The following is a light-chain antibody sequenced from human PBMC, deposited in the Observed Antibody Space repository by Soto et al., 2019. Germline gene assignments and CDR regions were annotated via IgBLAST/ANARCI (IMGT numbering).Light chain of an antibody. J-gene: IGKJ1*01. CDR3: QQYGSSPWT. V-gene: IGKV3-20*01. CDR2: GAS. CDR1: QSVSSNY. Sequence: EIVLTQSPGTLSLSPGERATLSCRASQSVSSNYLAWYQQKPGQAPRPLIYGASSRATGIPDRFSGSGAGTDVTLTISRLEQEDFAEYYCQQYGSSPWTFGQGTKVEIK.